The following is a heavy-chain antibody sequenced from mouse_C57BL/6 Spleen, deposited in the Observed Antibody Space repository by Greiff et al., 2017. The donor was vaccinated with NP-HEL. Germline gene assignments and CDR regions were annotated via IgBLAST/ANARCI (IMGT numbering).Heavy chain of an antibody. Sequence: VQLQQSGAELVRPGASVTLSCKASGYTFTDYEMHWVKQTPVHGLEWIGAIDPETGGTAYNQKFKGKAILTADKSSSTAYMELRSLTSEASAVYYCTRYGRFAYWGQGTLVTVSA. CDR2: IDPETGGT. CDR1: GYTFTDYE. D-gene: IGHD1-1*01. CDR3: TRYGRFAY. J-gene: IGHJ3*01. V-gene: IGHV1-15*01.